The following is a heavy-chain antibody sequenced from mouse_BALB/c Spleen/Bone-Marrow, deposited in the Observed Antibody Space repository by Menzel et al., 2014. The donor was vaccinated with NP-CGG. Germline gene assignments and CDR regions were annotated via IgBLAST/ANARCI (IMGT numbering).Heavy chain of an antibody. V-gene: IGHV1S137*01. J-gene: IGHJ4*01. CDR2: INTYFDDI. CDR3: ARGYSNNYAMDY. Sequence: VHLVESGAELVRPGVSVKISCKGSGYTFTDYAMHWVKQSHAESLEWIGVINTYFDDISYNQKFKGKATIAVDKTSRTVYMELARLTAEDSAIYYCARGYSNNYAMDYWGQGTSVTVSS. D-gene: IGHD2-5*01. CDR1: GYTFTDYA.